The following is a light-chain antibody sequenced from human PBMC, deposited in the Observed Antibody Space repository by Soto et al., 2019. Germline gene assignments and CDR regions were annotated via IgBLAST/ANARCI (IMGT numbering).Light chain of an antibody. J-gene: IGKJ1*01. CDR3: QQYNSYSWT. CDR2: AAS. V-gene: IGKV1-5*01. CDR1: QSITTW. Sequence: DIQMTESPSTVFAYVGASVTITRRASQSITTWLAWYKQRRGKGPKVMIYAASILQSGVPSRFSGSGSGTEFTLTISSLKPDDFETYYCQQYNSYSWTFGQGTKVDIK.